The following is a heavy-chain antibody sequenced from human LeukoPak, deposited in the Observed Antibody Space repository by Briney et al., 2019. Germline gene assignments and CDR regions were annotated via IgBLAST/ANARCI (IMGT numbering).Heavy chain of an antibody. Sequence: GESLKISCKASGYSSTNYWIGWVRQMPGTGLEWMGIIYPGDSDTRYSPSFQGQVTISADKSISTAYLQWSSLKASDTAMYYCARLSYDSSGSHDYWGQGTLVTVSS. CDR1: GYSSTNYW. V-gene: IGHV5-51*01. CDR3: ARLSYDSSGSHDY. D-gene: IGHD3-22*01. J-gene: IGHJ4*02. CDR2: IYPGDSDT.